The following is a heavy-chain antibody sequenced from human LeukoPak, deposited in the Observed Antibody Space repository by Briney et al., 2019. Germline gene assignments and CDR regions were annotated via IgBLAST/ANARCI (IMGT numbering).Heavy chain of an antibody. CDR1: GGSISSYY. Sequence: SETLSLTCTVSGGSISSYYWTWIRQPAGKGLEWIGRIYTSGSTNYNPSLMNRITISGDTSKNQFSLKLSSVTAADTAVYYCARHRWINYYFDAWGRGTLVTVSS. CDR2: IYTSGST. J-gene: IGHJ2*01. D-gene: IGHD4-4*01. CDR3: ARHRWINYYFDA. V-gene: IGHV4-4*07.